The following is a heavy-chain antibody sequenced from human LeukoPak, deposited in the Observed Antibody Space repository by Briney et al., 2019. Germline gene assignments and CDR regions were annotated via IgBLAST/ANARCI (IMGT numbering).Heavy chain of an antibody. CDR1: GYTFTGYY. CDR2: INPNSGGT. V-gene: IGHV1-2*02. CDR3: ARGTTHLWFGEGGNALDI. J-gene: IGHJ3*02. D-gene: IGHD3-10*01. Sequence: ASVKVSCKASGYTFTGYYIHWVRQAPGQGLEWMGWINPNSGGTNYAQKFQGRVTMTRDTSIDTAYMELSRLKSDDTAVYYCARGTTHLWFGEGGNALDIWGQGTMVTVSS.